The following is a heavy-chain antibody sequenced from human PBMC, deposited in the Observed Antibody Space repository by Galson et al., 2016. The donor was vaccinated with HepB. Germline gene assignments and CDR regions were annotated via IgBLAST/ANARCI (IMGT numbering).Heavy chain of an antibody. CDR3: TTSLSHHFDY. V-gene: IGHV3-23*01. J-gene: IGHJ4*02. CDR1: GFTFSNYA. CDR2: ISGSGGSP. Sequence: SLRLSCAASGFTFSNYAMSWVRQAPGKGLEWVSAISGSGGSPYYADSVKGRFTISRDNSKNTLYLQMDSLTAEDSAIYYCTTSLSHHFDYWGQGTRVTVSS.